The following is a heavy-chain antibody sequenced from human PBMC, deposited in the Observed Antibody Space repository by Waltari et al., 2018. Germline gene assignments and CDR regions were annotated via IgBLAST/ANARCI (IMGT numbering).Heavy chain of an antibody. D-gene: IGHD3-10*01. Sequence: QVQLQESGPGLVKPSQTLSLTCTVSGGSISSGSYYWSWIRQPAGKGLEWIGRIYTSGSTNYNPSLKSRVTISVDTSKNQFSLKLSSVTAADTVVYYCARESRGLGVDYWGQGTLVTVSS. CDR2: IYTSGST. J-gene: IGHJ4*02. V-gene: IGHV4-61*02. CDR1: GGSISSGSYY. CDR3: ARESRGLGVDY.